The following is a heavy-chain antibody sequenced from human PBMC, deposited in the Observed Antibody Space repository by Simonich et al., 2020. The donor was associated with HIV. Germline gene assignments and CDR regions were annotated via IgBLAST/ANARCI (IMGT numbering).Heavy chain of an antibody. J-gene: IGHJ4*02. Sequence: QVQLQQWGAGLLKPSETLSLTCAVYGGSFSVYYWSWIRQPQGKGQEWIGEINHSGSTNYNPSLKSRVTISVDTSKNQFSLKLSSVTAADTAVYYCARGFYQRLYYFDYWGQGTLVTVSS. V-gene: IGHV4-34*01. CDR1: GGSFSVYY. D-gene: IGHD2-2*01. CDR3: ARGFYQRLYYFDY. CDR2: INHSGST.